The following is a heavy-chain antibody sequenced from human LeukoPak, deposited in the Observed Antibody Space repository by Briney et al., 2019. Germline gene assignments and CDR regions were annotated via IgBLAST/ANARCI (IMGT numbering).Heavy chain of an antibody. V-gene: IGHV1-46*01. CDR1: GYTFTSYG. CDR2: INPSGGST. D-gene: IGHD3-10*01. Sequence: ASVKVSCKASGYTFTSYGISWVRQAPGQGLEWMGIINPSGGSTSYAQKFQGRVTMTRDMSTSTVYMELSSLRSEHTAVYYCARSSGSGTYYLDYWGQGTLVTVSS. J-gene: IGHJ4*02. CDR3: ARSSGSGTYYLDY.